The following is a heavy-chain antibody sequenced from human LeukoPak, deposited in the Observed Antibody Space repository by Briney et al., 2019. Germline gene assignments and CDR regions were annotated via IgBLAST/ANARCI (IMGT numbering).Heavy chain of an antibody. J-gene: IGHJ4*02. V-gene: IGHV3-21*01. CDR1: GFTFSSYS. Sequence: PGGSLRLSCAASGFTFSSYSMNWVRQAPGKGLEWVSSISSSSYIYYADSVKGRFTISRDNAKNSLYLQMNSLRAEDTAVYYCARERRTAMGYFDYWGQGTLVTVSS. CDR2: ISSSSYI. D-gene: IGHD5-18*01. CDR3: ARERRTAMGYFDY.